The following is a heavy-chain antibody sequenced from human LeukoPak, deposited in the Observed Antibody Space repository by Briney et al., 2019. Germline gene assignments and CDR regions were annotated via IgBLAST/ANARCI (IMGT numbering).Heavy chain of an antibody. D-gene: IGHD3-22*01. J-gene: IGHJ4*02. Sequence: GGSLRLSCAASGFIFSGYWMSWVRQAPGKGLEWVANIRQAGSETYYVDSVKGRFTISRDNAKNSLYLQMNSLRAEDTAVYYCARDRHSSVDYWGQGTLVTVSS. CDR2: IRQAGSET. V-gene: IGHV3-7*01. CDR1: GFIFSGYW. CDR3: ARDRHSSVDY.